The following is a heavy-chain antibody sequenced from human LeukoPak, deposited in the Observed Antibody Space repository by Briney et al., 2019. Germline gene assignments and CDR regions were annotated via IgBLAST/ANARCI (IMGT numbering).Heavy chain of an antibody. D-gene: IGHD6-13*01. J-gene: IGHJ4*02. CDR1: GFTFSSYW. Sequence: PGGSLRLSCAASGFTFSSYWMHWVRQAPGKGLVWVSRINSDGSSTSYADSVKGRFTISRDNAKNTLYLQMNSLRAEDTAVYYCARGPQPIAAAGADRSLDYWGQGTLVTVSS. CDR2: INSDGSST. CDR3: ARGPQPIAAAGADRSLDY. V-gene: IGHV3-74*01.